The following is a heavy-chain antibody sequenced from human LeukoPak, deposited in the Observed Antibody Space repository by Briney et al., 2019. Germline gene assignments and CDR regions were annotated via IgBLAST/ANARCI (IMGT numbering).Heavy chain of an antibody. D-gene: IGHD1-1*01. V-gene: IGHV1-69*08. CDR1: GDTFSSYT. CDR2: IIPIFSTI. Sequence: SVKVSCKVTGDTFSSYTFNWVRQAPGQGLEWMGRIIPIFSTINYAQKFQGRVTITADKSTSTVYMDLSGLRSEDSAVYYCARTLGGYRNYMDVWGKGTTVTVSS. J-gene: IGHJ6*03. CDR3: ARTLGGYRNYMDV.